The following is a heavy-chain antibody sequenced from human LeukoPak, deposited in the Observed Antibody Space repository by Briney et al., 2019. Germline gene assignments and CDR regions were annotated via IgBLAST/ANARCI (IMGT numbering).Heavy chain of an antibody. V-gene: IGHV1-46*01. J-gene: IGHJ4*02. D-gene: IGHD6-13*01. CDR3: ARRGIAAEKLDY. CDR2: INPSGGST. CDR1: GYTFTSYY. Sequence: ASVKVSCKASGYTFTSYYMHWVRQAPGQGLEWMGIINPSGGSTSYAQKFQGRVTMTRDTSTSTVYMELSSLRSEDMAVYYCARRGIAAEKLDYWGQGTLVTVSS.